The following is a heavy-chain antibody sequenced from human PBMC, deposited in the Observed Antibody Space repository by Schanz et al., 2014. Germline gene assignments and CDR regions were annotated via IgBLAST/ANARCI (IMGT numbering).Heavy chain of an antibody. CDR3: ARGLTPDYYDH. D-gene: IGHD2-21*02. V-gene: IGHV4-4*02. Sequence: QVQLQESGPGLVKPSGTLSLTCTVSGGSITSSDWWTWVRQSPGKGLEWIGEIYHSGSTNYNPSLKSRVNISVSPSKNQFSRKLSSVTAADTAVYFCARGLTPDYYDHWGQGTLVTVSS. CDR2: IYHSGST. J-gene: IGHJ4*02. CDR1: GGSITSSDW.